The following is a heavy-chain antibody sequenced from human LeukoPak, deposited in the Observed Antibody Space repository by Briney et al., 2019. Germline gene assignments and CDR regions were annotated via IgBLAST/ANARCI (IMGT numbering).Heavy chain of an antibody. V-gene: IGHV3-74*01. Sequence: PGGSLRLSCAASGFTFSKYWIHWVRHVPGKGLVWVSRINPAGNYRNFADSVEGRFTISRDNARNTVYLQMNSLRVEDTSLFYCVRDWDHYDFDSWGQGTLVIVSS. CDR2: INPAGNYR. J-gene: IGHJ5*01. CDR1: GFTFSKYW. CDR3: VRDWDHYDFDS. D-gene: IGHD3-3*01.